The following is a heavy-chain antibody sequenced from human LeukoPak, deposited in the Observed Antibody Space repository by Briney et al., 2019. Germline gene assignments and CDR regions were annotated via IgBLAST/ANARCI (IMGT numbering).Heavy chain of an antibody. Sequence: ASVKVSCKASGYTFTSYGISWVRQAPGQGLEWMGWISAYNGNTNYAQKLQGRVTMTTDTSTSTAYMELRSLRSDDTAVYYCARLMDNNYDGSAFDYWGQGTLVTVSS. D-gene: IGHD3-22*01. CDR1: GYTFTSYG. CDR3: ARLMDNNYDGSAFDY. CDR2: ISAYNGNT. J-gene: IGHJ4*02. V-gene: IGHV1-18*01.